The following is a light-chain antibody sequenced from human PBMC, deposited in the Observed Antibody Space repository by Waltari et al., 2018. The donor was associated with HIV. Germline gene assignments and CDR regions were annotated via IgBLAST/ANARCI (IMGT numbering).Light chain of an antibody. CDR3: QHRTTWPPT. CDR2: DAS. J-gene: IGKJ4*01. V-gene: IGKV3-11*01. CDR1: PSVHEF. Sequence: EIVFTQSPPILSVSLGETATLSCSASPSVHEFLAWYQRRPGQAPRLLVYDASTRAAGVPARFSGSGFGTDFTLTISGLEPEDVALYYCQHRTTWPPTFGGGTRVEIE.